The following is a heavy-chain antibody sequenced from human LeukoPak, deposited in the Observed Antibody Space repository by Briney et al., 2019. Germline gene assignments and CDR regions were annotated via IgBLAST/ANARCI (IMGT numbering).Heavy chain of an antibody. J-gene: IGHJ4*02. Sequence: ASVKVSCKASVYTFTSYGIAWVRQAPGQGLKWMGWISADNGNTNYAQNLQGRVTMTTDTSTNTAYMELRSLTSDDTAVYYCARDGYFDYWGQGTLVTVSS. CDR2: ISADNGNT. CDR1: VYTFTSYG. V-gene: IGHV1-18*01. CDR3: ARDGYFDY.